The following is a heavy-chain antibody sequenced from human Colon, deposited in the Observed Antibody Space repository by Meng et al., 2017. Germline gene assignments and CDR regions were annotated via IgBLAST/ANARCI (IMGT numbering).Heavy chain of an antibody. CDR3: ARGLGGYENDY. D-gene: IGHD5-12*01. V-gene: IGHV6-1*01. Sequence: QLQQSGPGLVKPSQTPSLTCAISGDSVSSNLAVWNWIRQSPSRGLEWLGRTYYRSQWYSDYAPSVQGRITVNPDTSKNEFSLQLNSVTSDDTAVYYCARGLGGYENDYWGQGRLVTVSS. CDR2: TYYRSQWYS. J-gene: IGHJ4*01. CDR1: GDSVSSNLAV.